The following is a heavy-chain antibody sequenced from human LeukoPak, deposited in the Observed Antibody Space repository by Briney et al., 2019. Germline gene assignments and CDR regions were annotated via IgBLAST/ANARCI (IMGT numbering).Heavy chain of an antibody. CDR2: VYTSGST. V-gene: IGHV4-61*02. CDR1: GGSISSGSHY. CDR3: ARDSDYGGYVDY. J-gene: IGHJ4*02. Sequence: SETLSLTCTVSGGSISSGSHYWSWLRQPAGKALEWFGRVYTSGSTDYNPSLKSRVAISVDTSKNQFSLKLSSVTAADTAVYYCARDSDYGGYVDYWGQGTLVTVSS. D-gene: IGHD4-23*01.